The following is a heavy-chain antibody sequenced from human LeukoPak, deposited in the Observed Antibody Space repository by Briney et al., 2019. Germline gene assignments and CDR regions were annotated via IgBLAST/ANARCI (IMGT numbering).Heavy chain of an antibody. V-gene: IGHV1-8*01. CDR3: ATQRRGTSYHN. J-gene: IGHJ4*02. Sequence: ASVKVSCKASGYTFTTYDINWVRQATGQGLEWMGWVNPNSGNTGYAQKFQGRVAMTRNTSVSTAYMELSSLRSEDTAVYYCATQRRGTSYHNWGQGTLVTVSS. CDR2: VNPNSGNT. D-gene: IGHD2-2*01. CDR1: GYTFTTYD.